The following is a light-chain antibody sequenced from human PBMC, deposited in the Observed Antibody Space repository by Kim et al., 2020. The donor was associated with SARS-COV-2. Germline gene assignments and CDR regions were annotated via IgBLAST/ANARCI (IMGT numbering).Light chain of an antibody. CDR2: GAS. CDR3: QQYVSAWT. Sequence: PGKRATLSCRASQSVTRSYLAWYQLKPGQAPRLLIYGASRRATGIPDRFSGSGSGTDFTLTISRLEPEDFAVYYCQQYVSAWTFGQGTKVDIK. CDR1: QSVTRSY. J-gene: IGKJ1*01. V-gene: IGKV3-20*01.